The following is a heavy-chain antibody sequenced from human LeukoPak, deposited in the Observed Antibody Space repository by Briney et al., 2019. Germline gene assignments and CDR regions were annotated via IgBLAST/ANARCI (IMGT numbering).Heavy chain of an antibody. J-gene: IGHJ4*02. CDR1: GYTFTSYD. CDR2: MNPNSGNT. CDR3: ARDHREYCSGGFCYMGGY. D-gene: IGHD2-15*01. V-gene: IGHV1-8*02. Sequence: GASVKVSCKASGYTFTSYDINWVRQATGQGLEWMGWMNPNSGNTDYAQKLQGRVTMTTDTSTSTVYMELRSLRSDDTAVYYCARDHREYCSGGFCYMGGYWGQGTLVTVSS.